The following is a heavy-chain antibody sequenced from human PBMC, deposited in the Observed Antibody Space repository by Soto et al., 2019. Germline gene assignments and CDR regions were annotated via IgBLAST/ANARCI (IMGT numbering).Heavy chain of an antibody. V-gene: IGHV4-59*01. CDR3: ARSRGGYFDY. J-gene: IGHJ4*02. CDR2: IYYSGSP. CDR1: GVSISSYY. D-gene: IGHD3-22*01. Sequence: QVQLQESGPGLVKPSETLSLTCTVSGVSISSYYWSWIRQPPGKGLEWIGYIYYSGSPNDNPSLNSRVTISGDTSKNQFSLKLSSVTAADTAVYYCARSRGGYFDYWGQGTLVTVSS.